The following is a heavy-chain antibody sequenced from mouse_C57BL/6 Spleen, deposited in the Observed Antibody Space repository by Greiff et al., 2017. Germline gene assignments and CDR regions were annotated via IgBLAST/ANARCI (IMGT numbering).Heavy chain of an antibody. V-gene: IGHV14-1*01. D-gene: IGHD4-1*01. Sequence: VQLQQSGAELVRPGASVKLSCTASGFNIKDYYMHWVQQRPEQGLEWIGRIEPEDGDSEYAPKLQGKATMTADTSSNTAYLQLSSLTSEDTAGYYCTGWDGGNYYLDYWGQGTTRTVAS. CDR3: TGWDGGNYYLDY. J-gene: IGHJ2*01. CDR1: GFNIKDYY. CDR2: IEPEDGDS.